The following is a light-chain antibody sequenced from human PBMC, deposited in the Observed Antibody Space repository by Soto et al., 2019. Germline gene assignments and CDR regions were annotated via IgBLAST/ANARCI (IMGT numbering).Light chain of an antibody. Sequence: QSALTQPASVSGSPGQSITISCTGTSSDVGGYNYVSWYQQHPGKAPKLMIYDVNNRPSGVSNRFSGSKSGNTASLTISGLKAEDEADYYCSSYTASNTPVVFGGGTKLT. V-gene: IGLV2-14*03. CDR3: SSYTASNTPVV. CDR1: SSDVGGYNY. CDR2: DVN. J-gene: IGLJ2*01.